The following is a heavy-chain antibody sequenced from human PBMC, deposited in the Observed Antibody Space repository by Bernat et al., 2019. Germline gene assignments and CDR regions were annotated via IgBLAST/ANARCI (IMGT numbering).Heavy chain of an antibody. Sequence: EVQLVESGGGLVQPGGSLRLSCAASGFTVSSNYMSWVRQAPGKGLEWVSVIYSGGSTYYADSVKGRFTISRDNSKNTLYLQMNSLRAEDTAVYYCARYKPGYSSSYFDYWGQGTLVTVSS. CDR3: ARYKPGYSSSYFDY. CDR1: GFTVSSNY. J-gene: IGHJ4*02. D-gene: IGHD6-13*01. CDR2: IYSGGST. V-gene: IGHV3-66*01.